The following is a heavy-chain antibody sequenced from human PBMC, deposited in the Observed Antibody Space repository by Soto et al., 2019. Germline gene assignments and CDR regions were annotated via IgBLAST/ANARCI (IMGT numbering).Heavy chain of an antibody. V-gene: IGHV3-23*01. CDR3: AKAYFVWSSEQPYYFDY. D-gene: IGHD3-16*01. J-gene: IGHJ4*02. CDR1: GFTFSNYA. Sequence: EVQLLDSGGGLVQPGGSLRLSCAASGFTFSNYAMTWVRQGPGKGLEWFSGISGSGGRSYYADSVKGRFTISRDNYKSTLDLQMNSLRAEDTAVYYCAKAYFVWSSEQPYYFDYWGQGTLVTVSS. CDR2: ISGSGGRS.